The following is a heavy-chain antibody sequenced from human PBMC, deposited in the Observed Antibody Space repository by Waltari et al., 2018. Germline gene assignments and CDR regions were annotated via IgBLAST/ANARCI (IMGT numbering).Heavy chain of an antibody. D-gene: IGHD3-10*01. CDR3: ARWSVSGSYYDY. Sequence: EVQLLESGRDLVQPGGALRLSCTGSGFSFSNYGLTWVRQAPGEGLGVVSAISPDGGATFYGGAVKGRSTISRDNSKNTVYLEINSLRVEDTAKYYCARWSVSGSYYDYWGQGILVAVSS. CDR1: GFSFSNYG. CDR2: ISPDGGAT. V-gene: IGHV3-23*01. J-gene: IGHJ4*02.